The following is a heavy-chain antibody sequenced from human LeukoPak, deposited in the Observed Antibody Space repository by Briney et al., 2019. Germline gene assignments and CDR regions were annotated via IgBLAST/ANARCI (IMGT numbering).Heavy chain of an antibody. V-gene: IGHV1-69*13. CDR3: ATVSGYDSPYYFDY. CDR1: GYSFTGYF. Sequence: ASVKVSCKTSGYSFTGYFMHWVRQAPGQGLEWMGGIIPIFGTANYAQKFQGRVTITADESTSTAYMELSSLRSEDTAVYYCATVSGYDSPYYFDYWGQGTLVTVSS. J-gene: IGHJ4*02. D-gene: IGHD5-12*01. CDR2: IIPIFGTA.